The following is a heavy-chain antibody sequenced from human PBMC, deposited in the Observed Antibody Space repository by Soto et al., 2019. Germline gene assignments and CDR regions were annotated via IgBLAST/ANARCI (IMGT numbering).Heavy chain of an antibody. CDR2: IDYREST. CDR3: ARVLPGGQQRFDF. D-gene: IGHD6-13*01. J-gene: IGHJ4*02. V-gene: IGHV4-59*01. Sequence: QVQLQESGPGLVKPSETLSLTCTVSGTSISVFYWSWIRQPPGKGLEWIGYIDYRESTNYNPSLRSRVAMSVDTSKNQFSLRLNSVTAADTAVYYCARVLPGGQQRFDFWGQGTLATVSS. CDR1: GTSISVFY.